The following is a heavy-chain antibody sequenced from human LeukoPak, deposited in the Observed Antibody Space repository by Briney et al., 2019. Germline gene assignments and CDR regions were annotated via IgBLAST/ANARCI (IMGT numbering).Heavy chain of an antibody. Sequence: ASVKVSCKASGYTFSSYGISWVRQAPGQGLEWMGWISAYNGYTNYAQQLQGRVTMTTDTSTSTAYMELRSLRSDDTAVYYCARGAVRLLLFGDSGRKSKTYFDYWGQGTLVTVSS. CDR1: GYTFSSYG. D-gene: IGHD3-10*01. CDR2: ISAYNGYT. J-gene: IGHJ4*02. V-gene: IGHV1-18*01. CDR3: ARGAVRLLLFGDSGRKSKTYFDY.